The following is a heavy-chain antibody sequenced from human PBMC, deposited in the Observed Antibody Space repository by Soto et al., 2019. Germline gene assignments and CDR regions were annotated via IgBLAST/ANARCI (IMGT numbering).Heavy chain of an antibody. CDR1: GITFTNAW. CDR3: TTDGGVSAYPLFWA. Sequence: EVQLVESGGGLVKPGGSLRLSCAASGITFTNAWMGWVRQAPGKGLEWIGSLKSRRDGGTSDYAEPVKGRFSSSKDELKNTLYLQMNSLKTEDTAVYHCTTDGGVSAYPLFWAWGQGTLVTVSS. J-gene: IGHJ5*02. CDR2: LKSRRDGGTS. D-gene: IGHD2-8*02. V-gene: IGHV3-15*01.